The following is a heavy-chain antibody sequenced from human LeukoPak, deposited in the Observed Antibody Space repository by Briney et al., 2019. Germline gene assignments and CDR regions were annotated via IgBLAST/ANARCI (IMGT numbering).Heavy chain of an antibody. CDR1: GFSLSTSGVG. CDR3: AHRRRCSSTSCYDDAFDI. Sequence: ESGPTLVNPTQTLTLTCTFSGFSLSTSGVGVGWIRQPPGKALEWLALIYWDDDKRYSPSLKSRLTITKDTSKNQVVLTMTNMDPVDTATYYCAHRRRCSSTSCYDDAFDIWGQEQWSPSLQ. V-gene: IGHV2-5*02. J-gene: IGHJ3*02. CDR2: IYWDDDK. D-gene: IGHD2-2*01.